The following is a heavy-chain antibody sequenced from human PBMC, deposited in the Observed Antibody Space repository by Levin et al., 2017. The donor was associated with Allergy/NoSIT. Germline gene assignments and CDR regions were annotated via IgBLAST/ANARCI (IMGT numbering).Heavy chain of an antibody. V-gene: IGHV3-33*01. CDR3: AREGDCSSTSCGYFDY. Sequence: GGSLRLSCAASGFTFSSYGMHWVRQAPGKGLEWVAVIWYDGSNKYYADSVKGRFTISRDNSKNTLYLQMNSLRAEDTAVYYCAREGDCSSTSCGYFDYWGQGTLVTVSS. J-gene: IGHJ4*02. CDR2: IWYDGSNK. D-gene: IGHD2-2*01. CDR1: GFTFSSYG.